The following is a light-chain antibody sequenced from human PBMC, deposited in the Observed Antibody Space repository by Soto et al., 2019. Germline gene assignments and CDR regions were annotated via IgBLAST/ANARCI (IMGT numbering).Light chain of an antibody. V-gene: IGLV1-40*01. Sequence: QSALTQPPSVSGAPGQRVTISCTGSSSNIGAGYDVHWYQQLPGTAPKLLIYGNSNRPSGVPDRFSGSKSGTSASLAITGLQGEDEADYYCQSYDRSLSGFYVFGTGTKVTVL. J-gene: IGLJ1*01. CDR3: QSYDRSLSGFYV. CDR1: SSNIGAGYD. CDR2: GNS.